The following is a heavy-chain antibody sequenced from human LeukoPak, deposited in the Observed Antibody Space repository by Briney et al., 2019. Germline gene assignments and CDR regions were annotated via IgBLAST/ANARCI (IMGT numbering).Heavy chain of an antibody. Sequence: AAVKVSCKASGGTFSSYAISWVRQAPGQGLEWMGRIIPILGIANYAQKFQGRVTITADKSTSTAYMELSSLRSEDTAVYYCARDEKQTHWGQGTLVTVSS. CDR1: GGTFSSYA. V-gene: IGHV1-69*04. J-gene: IGHJ4*02. CDR3: ARDEKQTH. D-gene: IGHD1/OR15-1a*01. CDR2: IIPILGIA.